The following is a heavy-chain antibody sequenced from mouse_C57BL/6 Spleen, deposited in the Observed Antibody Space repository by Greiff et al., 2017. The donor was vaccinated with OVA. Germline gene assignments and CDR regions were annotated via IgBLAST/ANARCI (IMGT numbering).Heavy chain of an antibody. Sequence: EVQLQQSGGGLVQPGGSLSLSCAASGFTFTDYYMSWVRQPPGKALEWLGFIRNKANGYTTEYSASVKGRFTISRDNSQSILYLQMNALRAEDSATYYCARYYYGSRGNWYFDVWGTGTTVTVSS. CDR1: GFTFTDYY. CDR2: IRNKANGYTT. D-gene: IGHD1-1*01. CDR3: ARYYYGSRGNWYFDV. J-gene: IGHJ1*03. V-gene: IGHV7-3*01.